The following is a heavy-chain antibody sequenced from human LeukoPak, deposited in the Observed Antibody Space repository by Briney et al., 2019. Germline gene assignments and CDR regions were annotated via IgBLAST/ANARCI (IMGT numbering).Heavy chain of an antibody. D-gene: IGHD2-2*01. Sequence: GSLRLSCAASGFTFSTFGMNWVRQPPGKGLEWIGEINHSGSTNYNPSLKSRVTISVDTSKNQFSLKLSSVTAADTAVYYCARRRRYCSSTSCLPSRYMDVWGKGTTVTVSS. V-gene: IGHV4-34*01. CDR2: INHSGST. CDR1: GFTFSTFG. CDR3: ARRRRYCSSTSCLPSRYMDV. J-gene: IGHJ6*03.